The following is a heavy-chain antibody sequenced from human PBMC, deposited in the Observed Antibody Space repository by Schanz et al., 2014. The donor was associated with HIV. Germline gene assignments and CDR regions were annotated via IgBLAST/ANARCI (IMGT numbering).Heavy chain of an antibody. CDR2: MDLDGSTT. CDR1: GFSFSDYW. J-gene: IGHJ4*02. Sequence: EVQLVESGGGFVQPGGSLTLSCAASGFSFSDYWMHWVRQAPGKGLVWVSRMDLDGSTTNYADSVKGRFTISRDNSKNTLYLQMNSLRAEDTAVYYCAKEEQQLGGVGGYHFDYWGQGTLVTVSS. V-gene: IGHV3-74*01. D-gene: IGHD6-13*01. CDR3: AKEEQQLGGVGGYHFDY.